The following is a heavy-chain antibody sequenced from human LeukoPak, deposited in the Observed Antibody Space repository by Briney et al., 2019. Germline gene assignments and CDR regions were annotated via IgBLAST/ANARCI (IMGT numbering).Heavy chain of an antibody. J-gene: IGHJ5*02. Sequence: PVGSLRLSCATSGFTFSSYAMSWVRQAPGKGLEWVSAISGSGGSTYYADSVKGRFTISRDNSKNTLYLQMNSLRAEDTAVYYCAKDEDYYDSSGYLNWFDPWGQGTLVTVSS. D-gene: IGHD3-22*01. CDR1: GFTFSSYA. CDR2: ISGSGGST. CDR3: AKDEDYYDSSGYLNWFDP. V-gene: IGHV3-23*01.